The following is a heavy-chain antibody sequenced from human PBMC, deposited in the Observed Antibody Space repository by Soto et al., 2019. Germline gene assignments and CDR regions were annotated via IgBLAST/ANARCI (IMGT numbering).Heavy chain of an antibody. J-gene: IGHJ4*02. V-gene: IGHV3-23*01. Sequence: LRLSCVASGFTFSSYAMTWVRQAPGKGLEWVSAISGGDGSPSYADSAKGRFTISRDNSKNTLYLHMNSLRADDTAAYYCAKWHTYNYDSLAFSGFDCWGQVXQVTGYS. CDR1: GFTFSSYA. CDR3: AKWHTYNYDSLAFSGFDC. D-gene: IGHD3-16*01. CDR2: ISGGDGSP.